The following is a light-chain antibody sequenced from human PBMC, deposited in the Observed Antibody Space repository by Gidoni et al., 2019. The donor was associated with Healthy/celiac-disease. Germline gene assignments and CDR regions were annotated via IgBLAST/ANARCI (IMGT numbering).Light chain of an antibody. CDR1: QSVLYSSNNKNY. Sequence: DIVMTQSPDSLAVSLGERATINCKSSQSVLYSSNNKNYLAWYQQKPGQPPKLLIYWASTRESGVPDRVSGSGSGTDFTLTISSLQAEDVAVYYCQQYYSTFTWTFGQGTKVEIK. J-gene: IGKJ1*01. CDR3: QQYYSTFTWT. CDR2: WAS. V-gene: IGKV4-1*01.